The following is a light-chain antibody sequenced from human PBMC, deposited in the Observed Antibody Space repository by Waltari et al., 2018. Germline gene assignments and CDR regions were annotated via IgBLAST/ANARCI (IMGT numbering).Light chain of an antibody. CDR1: QSVLSNTNNF. J-gene: IGKJ4*01. V-gene: IGKV4-1*01. CDR3: QQYYTTPF. Sequence: DIVMTQSPDSLAVSLGERATINFKSRQSVLSNTNNFLAWFHQKPGQPPNPLISWASTRESGVPDRVSGSGSGTYFNLTISSLQAEDVAVYYCQQYYTTPFFGGGTKVEI. CDR2: WAS.